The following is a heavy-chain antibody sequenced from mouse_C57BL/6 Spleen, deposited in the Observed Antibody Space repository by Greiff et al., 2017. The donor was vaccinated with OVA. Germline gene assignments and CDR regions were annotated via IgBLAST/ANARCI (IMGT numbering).Heavy chain of an antibody. Sequence: EVQLVESGGDLVKPGGSLKLSCAASGFTFSSYGMSWVRQTPDKRLEWVATISSGGSYTYYPDSVKGRFTISRDNAKNTLYLQMSSLKSEDTAMYYCARDAVVATRYFDVWGTGTTVTVSS. V-gene: IGHV5-6*01. CDR2: ISSGGSYT. D-gene: IGHD1-1*01. CDR1: GFTFSSYG. CDR3: ARDAVVATRYFDV. J-gene: IGHJ1*03.